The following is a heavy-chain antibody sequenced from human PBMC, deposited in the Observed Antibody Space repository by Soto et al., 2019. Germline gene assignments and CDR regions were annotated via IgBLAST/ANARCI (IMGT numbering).Heavy chain of an antibody. Sequence: GGSLRLSCAASGFNFSSYGMHWVRQAPGKGLEWVAVISYDGSNKYYADSVKGRFTISRDNSKNTLYLQMNSLRAEDTAVYYCAKDAVSGSSGWDHDYWGQGTLVTVSS. V-gene: IGHV3-30*18. CDR1: GFNFSSYG. D-gene: IGHD6-19*01. CDR3: AKDAVSGSSGWDHDY. CDR2: ISYDGSNK. J-gene: IGHJ4*02.